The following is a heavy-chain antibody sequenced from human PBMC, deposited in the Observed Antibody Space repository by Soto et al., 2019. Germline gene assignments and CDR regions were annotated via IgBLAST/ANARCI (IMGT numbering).Heavy chain of an antibody. CDR1: GYSFTSYW. CDR2: IDPSDSYT. Sequence: GESLKISCKGSGYSFTSYWISWVRQMPGKGLEWMGRIDPSDSYTNYSPSFQGHVTISADKSISTAYLQWSSLKASDTAMYYCARHPVLDIVVVPAAHPYYYYYGMDVWGQGTTVTVSS. CDR3: ARHPVLDIVVVPAAHPYYYYYGMDV. J-gene: IGHJ6*02. D-gene: IGHD2-2*01. V-gene: IGHV5-10-1*01.